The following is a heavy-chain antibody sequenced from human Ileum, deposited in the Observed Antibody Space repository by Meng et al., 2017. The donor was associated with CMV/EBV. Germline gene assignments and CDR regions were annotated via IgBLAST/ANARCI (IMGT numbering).Heavy chain of an antibody. Sequence: GESLKISCAASGFTFSSYWMSWVRQAPGKGLEWVANIKQDGGEKYYVDSVKGRFTISRDNAKNTLYLEMNSLRTEDTAIYYCARALAVTGTGGHYWGQGTLVTVSS. CDR1: GFTFSSYW. D-gene: IGHD6-19*01. J-gene: IGHJ4*02. CDR2: IKQDGGEK. V-gene: IGHV3-7*01. CDR3: ARALAVTGTGGHY.